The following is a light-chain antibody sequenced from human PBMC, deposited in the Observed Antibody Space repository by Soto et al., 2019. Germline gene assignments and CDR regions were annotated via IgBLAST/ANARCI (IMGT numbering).Light chain of an antibody. V-gene: IGLV2-14*01. Sequence: QSALTQPASVSGSPGQSITISCTGTSSDVGAYNYVSWYQQHPGKAPKLMIYEVSNRPSGVSDRFYGSRSGNTASLTISGLQAEDESDYYCSSYTSSSTWVFGGGTQLTVL. CDR1: SSDVGAYNY. CDR3: SSYTSSSTWV. J-gene: IGLJ3*02. CDR2: EVS.